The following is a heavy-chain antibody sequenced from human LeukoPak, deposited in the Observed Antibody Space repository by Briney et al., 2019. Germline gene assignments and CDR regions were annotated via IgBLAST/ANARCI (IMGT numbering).Heavy chain of an antibody. CDR1: GGSISSYY. CDR3: ARFYDFWSGYSAFDI. D-gene: IGHD3-3*01. Sequence: SETLSLTCTVSGGSISSYYWSWIRQPAGEGLEWIGRIYTSGSTNYNPSLKSRVTISVDTSKNQFSLKLSSVTAADTAVYYCARFYDFWSGYSAFDIWGQGTMVTVSS. J-gene: IGHJ3*02. V-gene: IGHV4-4*07. CDR2: IYTSGST.